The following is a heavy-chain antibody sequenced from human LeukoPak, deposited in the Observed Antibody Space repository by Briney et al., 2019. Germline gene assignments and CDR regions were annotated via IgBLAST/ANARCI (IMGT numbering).Heavy chain of an antibody. J-gene: IGHJ5*02. CDR1: GGSFSGYY. D-gene: IGHD3-9*01. CDR2: INHSGST. Sequence: SETLSLTCAVYGGSFSGYYWSWIRQPPGKGLEWIGEINHSGSTNYSPSLKSRVTLSVDTSKNQFFLRLSSVTAADTALYYCARQWPYDIMTGNRFDPWGHGTLVTVSS. V-gene: IGHV4-34*01. CDR3: ARQWPYDIMTGNRFDP.